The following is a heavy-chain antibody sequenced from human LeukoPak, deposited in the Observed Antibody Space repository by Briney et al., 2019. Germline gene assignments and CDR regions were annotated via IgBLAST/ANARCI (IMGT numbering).Heavy chain of an antibody. V-gene: IGHV4-34*01. CDR2: INHSGST. D-gene: IGHD3-22*01. J-gene: IGHJ4*02. Sequence: SSETLSLTCAVYGGSFSGYYWSWIRQPPGKGLEWIGEINHSGSTNYNPSLKSRVTISVDTSKNQFSLKLSSVTAADTAVYCCARATGYYDSSGYYDPVSNFDYWGQGTLVTVSS. CDR1: GGSFSGYY. CDR3: ARATGYYDSSGYYDPVSNFDY.